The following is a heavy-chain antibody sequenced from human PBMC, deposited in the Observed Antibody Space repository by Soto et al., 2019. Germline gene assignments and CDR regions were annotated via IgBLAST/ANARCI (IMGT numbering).Heavy chain of an antibody. CDR3: ARDSYYDILAGYLDYYYGMDV. D-gene: IGHD3-9*01. V-gene: IGHV3-7*03. CDR2: IKQDGSEK. J-gene: IGHJ6*02. Sequence: GGSLRLSCAASGFTFSSYWMSWVRQAPGKGLEWVANIKQDGSEKYYVDSVKGRFTISRDNAKNSLYLQMNSLRAEDTAVYYCARDSYYDILAGYLDYYYGMDVWGQGTTVTVSS. CDR1: GFTFSSYW.